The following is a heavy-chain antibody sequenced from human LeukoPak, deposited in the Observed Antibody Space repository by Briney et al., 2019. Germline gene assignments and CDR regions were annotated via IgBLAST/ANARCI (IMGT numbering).Heavy chain of an antibody. CDR1: GYSISSGYY. CDR2: IYHSGST. V-gene: IGHV4-38-2*01. Sequence: SETLSLTCAVSGYSISSGYYWGWIRQPPGKGLEWIGSIYHSGSTYYNPSLKSRVTISVDTSKNQFSLKLNSVTAADSAVYYCARIVGATFDFWGQGTLVTISS. D-gene: IGHD1-26*01. J-gene: IGHJ4*02. CDR3: ARIVGATFDF.